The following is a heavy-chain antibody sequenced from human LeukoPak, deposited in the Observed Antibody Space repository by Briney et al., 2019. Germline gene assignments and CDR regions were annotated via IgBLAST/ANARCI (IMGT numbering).Heavy chain of an antibody. CDR2: IYPGDSDT. D-gene: IGHD6-13*01. CDR1: GYSFTSYW. Sequence: GESLKISCKGSGYSFTSYWIGWVRQVPGKGLEWMGIIYPGDSDTRYSPSFQGQVTISADKSISTAYLQWSSLKASDTAMYYCARPTSSSWLRFDYWGQGTLVTVSS. J-gene: IGHJ4*02. V-gene: IGHV5-51*01. CDR3: ARPTSSSWLRFDY.